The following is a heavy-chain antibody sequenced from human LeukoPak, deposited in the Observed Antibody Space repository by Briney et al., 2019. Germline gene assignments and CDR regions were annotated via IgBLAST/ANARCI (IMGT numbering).Heavy chain of an antibody. CDR2: INPDGGGT. D-gene: IGHD1-7*01. CDR3: ARDSGTTEATPDY. J-gene: IGHJ4*02. CDR1: GYTFTGYY. Sequence: GASVKVSCKASGYTFTGYYMHWVRQAPGQGLEWMGWINPDGGGTNYVQKFQGRVTMTRDTSINTAYMELSRLRSDDTAVYYCARDSGTTEATPDYWGQGTLVTVSS. V-gene: IGHV1-2*02.